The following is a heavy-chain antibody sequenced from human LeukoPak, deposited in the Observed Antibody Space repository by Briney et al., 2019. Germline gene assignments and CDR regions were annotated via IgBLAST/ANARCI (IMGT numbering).Heavy chain of an antibody. D-gene: IGHD3-10*01. Sequence: SETLSLTCTVSGGSISGYYWSWLRQPPGKGVEWIGFIHYTGSTHYNPSLKSRVTISIDTSNSQLALRLTSVTAADTAVYYCARKGEHYYDSGKLWPAWFDSWGQGTLVTVSS. CDR2: IHYTGST. J-gene: IGHJ5*01. CDR1: GGSISGYY. V-gene: IGHV4-59*01. CDR3: ARKGEHYYDSGKLWPAWFDS.